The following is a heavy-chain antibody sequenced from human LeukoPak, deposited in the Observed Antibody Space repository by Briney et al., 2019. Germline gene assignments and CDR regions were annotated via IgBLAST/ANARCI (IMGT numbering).Heavy chain of an antibody. D-gene: IGHD3-22*01. CDR3: ARDAYYDSGGYYYDY. V-gene: IGHV3-48*02. CDR1: GFTFSSYS. CDR2: ISSSSSTI. J-gene: IGHJ4*02. Sequence: GGSLRLSCAASGFTFSSYSMNWVRQAPGKGLEWVSYISSSSSTIYYADSVKGRFTISRDNAKNSLYLQMNSLRDEDTAVYYCARDAYYDSGGYYYDYWGQGTLVTVSS.